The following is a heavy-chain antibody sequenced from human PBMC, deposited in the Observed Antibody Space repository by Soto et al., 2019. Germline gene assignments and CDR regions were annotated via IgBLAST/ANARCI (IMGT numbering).Heavy chain of an antibody. CDR1: GFTFSSYS. V-gene: IGHV3-30-3*01. CDR2: ISYDGSNK. CDR3: ARDTDGYNYVYFDY. J-gene: IGHJ4*02. D-gene: IGHD5-12*01. Sequence: TGGSLRLSCAASGFTFSSYSIHWVRQAPGKGLEWVAVISYDGSNKYYADSVKGRFTISRDNSKNTLYLQMNSLRAEDTAVYYCARDTDGYNYVYFDYWGQGTLVTVSS.